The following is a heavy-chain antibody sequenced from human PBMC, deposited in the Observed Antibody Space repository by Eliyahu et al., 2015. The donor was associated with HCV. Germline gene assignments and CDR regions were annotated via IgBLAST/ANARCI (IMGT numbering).Heavy chain of an antibody. CDR2: IRYDGSNK. CDR3: AKVLFHYYGSGSSSYYYGMDV. Sequence: GFTFSSYGMHWVRQAPGKGLEWVAFIRYDGSNKYYADSVKGRFTISRDNSKNTLYLQMNSLRAEXTAVYYCAKVLFHYYGSGSSSYYYGMDVWGQGTTVTVSS. J-gene: IGHJ6*02. D-gene: IGHD3-10*01. V-gene: IGHV3-30*02. CDR1: GFTFSSYG.